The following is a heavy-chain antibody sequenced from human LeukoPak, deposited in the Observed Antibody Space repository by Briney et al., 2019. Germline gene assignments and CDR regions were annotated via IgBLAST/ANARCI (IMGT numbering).Heavy chain of an antibody. J-gene: IGHJ5*02. Sequence: SETLSLTCTVSGGSISSYYWSWIRQPPGKGLEWIGYIYYSGSTNYNPSLKSRVTISVDTSKNQFSLKLSSVTAADTAVYYCARSYYYDSSGYRGVGVNWFDPWGQGTLVTVSS. CDR1: GGSISSYY. D-gene: IGHD3-22*01. V-gene: IGHV4-59*01. CDR2: IYYSGST. CDR3: ARSYYYDSSGYRGVGVNWFDP.